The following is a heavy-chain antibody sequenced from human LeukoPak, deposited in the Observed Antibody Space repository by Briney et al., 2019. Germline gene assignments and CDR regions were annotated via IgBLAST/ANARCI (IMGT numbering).Heavy chain of an antibody. CDR1: GGSFSGYY. V-gene: IGHV4-34*01. D-gene: IGHD3-3*01. CDR2: INHSGST. J-gene: IGHJ4*02. CDR3: ARTPRRITIFGVAPNYFDY. Sequence: SETLSLTCTVYGGSFSGYYWSWIRQPPGKGLEWIGEINHSGSTNYNPSLKSRVTISVDTSKNQFSLKLSSVTAADTAVYYCARTPRRITIFGVAPNYFDYWGQGTLATVSS.